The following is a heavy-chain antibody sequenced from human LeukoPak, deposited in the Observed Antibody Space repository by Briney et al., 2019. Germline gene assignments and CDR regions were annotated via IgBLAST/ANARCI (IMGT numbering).Heavy chain of an antibody. CDR2: IYSGGSTYSGGGT. D-gene: IGHD3-10*02. CDR3: AELGITMIGGV. CDR1: GFSVRSNY. Sequence: GGSLRLSCAASGFSVRSNYMSWVRQAPGKGLAWVSVIYSGGSTYSGGGTYYADSVRGRFTISRDNSKNTLYLQMNSLRAEDTAVYYCAELGITMIGGVWGKGTTVTISS. J-gene: IGHJ6*04. V-gene: IGHV3-23*03.